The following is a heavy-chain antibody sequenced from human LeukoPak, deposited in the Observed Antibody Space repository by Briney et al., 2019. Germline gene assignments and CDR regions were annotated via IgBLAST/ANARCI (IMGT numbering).Heavy chain of an antibody. V-gene: IGHV4-38-2*02. D-gene: IGHD2-2*01. CDR1: GYSISSGYY. J-gene: IGHJ6*03. CDR2: IYHSGST. CDR3: ARVWCSSTSCPLYYYYMDV. Sequence: SETLSLTCTVSGYSISSGYYWGWIRQPPGKGLEWIGSIYHSGSTYYNPSLKSRVTISVDTSKNQFSLKLSSVTAADTAVYYCARVWCSSTSCPLYYYYMDVWGKGTTVTVSS.